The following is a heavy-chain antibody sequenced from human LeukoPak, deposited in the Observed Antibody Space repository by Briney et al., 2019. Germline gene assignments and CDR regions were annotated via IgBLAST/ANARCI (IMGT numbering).Heavy chain of an antibody. Sequence: GGSLRLSCAASGFTFSSYTMNWVRQAPGKGLEWVSYISSSSSTIYYADSVRGRFTISRDNAKNSLYLQMNSLRAEDTAVYYCARAGSRFDYWGQGTLVTVSS. V-gene: IGHV3-48*04. J-gene: IGHJ4*02. CDR2: ISSSSSTI. D-gene: IGHD1-26*01. CDR1: GFTFSSYT. CDR3: ARAGSRFDY.